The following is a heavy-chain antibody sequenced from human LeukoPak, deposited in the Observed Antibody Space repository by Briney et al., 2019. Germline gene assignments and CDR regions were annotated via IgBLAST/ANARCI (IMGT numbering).Heavy chain of an antibody. CDR1: GYTFTNYG. J-gene: IGHJ4*02. Sequence: GASVKVSCKASGYTFTNYGITWVRQAPGQGLEWMGWINPNRGGTNYAQKFQGRVTMTRDTSISTAYMELSRLRSDDTAVYYCARALYGGNSVGYWGQGTLVSVSS. D-gene: IGHD4-23*01. V-gene: IGHV1-2*02. CDR3: ARALYGGNSVGY. CDR2: INPNRGGT.